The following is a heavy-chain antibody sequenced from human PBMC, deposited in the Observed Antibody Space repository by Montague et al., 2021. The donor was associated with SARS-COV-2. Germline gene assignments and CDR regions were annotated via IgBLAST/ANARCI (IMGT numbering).Heavy chain of an antibody. CDR3: ATLPSSITIFGVVQGYYFDD. J-gene: IGHJ4*02. CDR1: GGSISSFY. Sequence: SETLSLTCAVSGGSISSFYWSWFRQPPGKGLEWIGYISDSGSTNYNPSLTSRVTISVDTSKNQLSLKLSSVTAADTAVYYCATLPSSITIFGVVQGYYFDDWGQGTLATVSS. CDR2: ISDSGST. V-gene: IGHV4-4*08. D-gene: IGHD3-3*01.